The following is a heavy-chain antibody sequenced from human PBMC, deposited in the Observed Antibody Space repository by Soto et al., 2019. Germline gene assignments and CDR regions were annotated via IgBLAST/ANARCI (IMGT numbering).Heavy chain of an antibody. D-gene: IGHD3-10*01. CDR2: IYHSGST. Sequence: PSETLSLTCAVSGGSISSCGYSGSWIRQPPGKGLEWIGYIYHSGSTYYNPSLKSRVTISVDRCKNQFSLKLSSVTAADTAVYYCARINGELLPYFEYRGKGTLVSVSS. CDR1: GGSISSCGYS. V-gene: IGHV4-30-2*01. CDR3: ARINGELLPYFEY. J-gene: IGHJ4*02.